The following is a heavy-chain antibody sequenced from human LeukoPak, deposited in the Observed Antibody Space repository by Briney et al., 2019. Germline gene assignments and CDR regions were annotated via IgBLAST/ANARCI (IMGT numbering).Heavy chain of an antibody. CDR3: ARVSGGSDFWSGYDY. CDR2: INPNSGGT. J-gene: IGHJ4*02. D-gene: IGHD3-3*01. V-gene: IGHV1-2*02. Sequence: ASVTVTRKASGYTFTDYYLHWARHPPGQGLEWMGWINPNSGGTNYAQKFQGRVTMTRDTSISTAYMELSRLRSDDTAVYYCARVSGGSDFWSGYDYWGQGTLVTVSS. CDR1: GYTFTDYY.